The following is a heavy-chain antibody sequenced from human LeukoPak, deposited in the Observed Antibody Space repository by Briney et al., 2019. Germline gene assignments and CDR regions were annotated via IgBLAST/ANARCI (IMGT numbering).Heavy chain of an antibody. CDR2: INPSGGST. Sequence: GASVKVSCKASGYTFTSYYMHWVRQAPGQGLEWMGIINPSGGSTSYAQKFQGRVTMTRDTSTSTVYMELSSLRSEDTAVYYCARQPPLEDTATYYFDYWGQGTLVTVSS. J-gene: IGHJ4*02. CDR1: GYTFTSYY. V-gene: IGHV1-46*01. CDR3: ARQPPLEDTATYYFDY. D-gene: IGHD5-18*01.